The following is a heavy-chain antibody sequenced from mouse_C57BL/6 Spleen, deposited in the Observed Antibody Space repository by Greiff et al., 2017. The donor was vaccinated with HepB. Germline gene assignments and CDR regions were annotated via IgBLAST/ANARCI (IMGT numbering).Heavy chain of an antibody. Sequence: VKLQQPGTELVKPGASVKLSCKASGYTFTSYWMHWVKQRPGQGLEWIGNINPSHGGTNYNEKFKSKATLTVAQSSSTAYMQLSRLTSEDAAVYDGAREGGSSDGADWGQGTLVTVSA. CDR1: GYTFTSYW. J-gene: IGHJ3*01. D-gene: IGHD1-1*01. V-gene: IGHV1-53*01. CDR2: INPSHGGT. CDR3: AREGGSSDGAD.